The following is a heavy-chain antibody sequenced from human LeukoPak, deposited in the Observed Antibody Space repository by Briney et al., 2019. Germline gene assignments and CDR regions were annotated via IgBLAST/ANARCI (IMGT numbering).Heavy chain of an antibody. D-gene: IGHD2-15*01. V-gene: IGHV1-2*02. CDR1: GYTFTEYY. Sequence: ASVKGSCTASGYTFTEYYIHSVRQAPGQGLEWMGWITPNSGGTKYAQRFQGRVTMTRDTSISTAYMDLSSLGSDDTAVFYCVRKSATRRTSEFDYWGQGTPVTVSS. CDR2: ITPNSGGT. J-gene: IGHJ4*02. CDR3: VRKSATRRTSEFDY.